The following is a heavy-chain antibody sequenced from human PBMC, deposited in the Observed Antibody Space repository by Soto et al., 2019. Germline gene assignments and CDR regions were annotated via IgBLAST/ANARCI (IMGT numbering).Heavy chain of an antibody. CDR1: GFTFSSYA. CDR2: ISYDGSNK. CDR3: ASSDDYGDIQFDY. Sequence: QVQLVESGGGVVQPGRSLRLSCAASGFTFSSYAMHWVRQAPGKGLEWVAVISYDGSNKYYADSVKGRFTISRDNSKNTLYLQMNSLRAEDTAVYYCASSDDYGDIQFDYWGQGTLVTVSS. D-gene: IGHD4-17*01. V-gene: IGHV3-30-3*01. J-gene: IGHJ4*02.